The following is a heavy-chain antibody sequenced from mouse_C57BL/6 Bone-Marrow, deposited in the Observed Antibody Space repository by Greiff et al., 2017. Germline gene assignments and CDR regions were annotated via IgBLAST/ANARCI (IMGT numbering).Heavy chain of an antibody. D-gene: IGHD2-4*01. CDR2: ISSGSSTI. CDR1: GFTFSDYG. CDR3: ARKGDYDPYWYFDV. V-gene: IGHV5-17*01. Sequence: EVMLVESGGGLVKPGGSLKLSCAASGFTFSDYGMHWVRQAPEKGLEWVAYISSGSSTIYYADTVKGRFTISRDNAKNTLFLQMTSLRSEDTAMYYWARKGDYDPYWYFDVWGTGTTVTVSS. J-gene: IGHJ1*03.